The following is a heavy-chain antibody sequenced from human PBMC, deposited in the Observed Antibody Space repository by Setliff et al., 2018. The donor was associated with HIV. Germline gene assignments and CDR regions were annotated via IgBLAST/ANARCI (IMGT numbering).Heavy chain of an antibody. Sequence: GASVKVSCKASGYTFSDYGISWVRQAPGQGLEWMGWISAHNGRINYAQKFQGRLTITRDTSANTAYMELSNLRSEDTAVYYCVRRATAAEVFDYWGQGTLVTVSS. J-gene: IGHJ4*02. D-gene: IGHD6-13*01. V-gene: IGHV1-18*01. CDR3: VRRATAAEVFDY. CDR1: GYTFSDYG. CDR2: ISAHNGRI.